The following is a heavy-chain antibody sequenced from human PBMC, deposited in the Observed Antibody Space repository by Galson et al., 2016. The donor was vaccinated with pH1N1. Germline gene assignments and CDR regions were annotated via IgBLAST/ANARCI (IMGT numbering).Heavy chain of an antibody. CDR3: AHREYGDFVGSFDY. V-gene: IGHV2-5*01. CDR2: IFWNDDR. D-gene: IGHD4-17*01. J-gene: IGHJ4*02. Sequence: PALVKPTQTLRLTCTLSGFSPSTSAVGVGWIRQPPGKALEWLALIFWNDDRYYRPSLKNRLTITKGTSENLVVLTMTNMDPVDTATYYCAHREYGDFVGSFDYWGQGTLVTVSS. CDR1: GFSPSTSAVG.